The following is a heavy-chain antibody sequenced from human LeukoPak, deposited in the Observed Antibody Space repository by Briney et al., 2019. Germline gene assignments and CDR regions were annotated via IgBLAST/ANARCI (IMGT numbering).Heavy chain of an antibody. CDR2: ISSGSSTI. Sequence: GGSLRLSCAASGFTFSTYSMNWVRQAPGKGLEWVSYISSGSSTIYYADSVKGRFTISRDNSKNTLYLQMNSLRAEDTAVYYCAKGTIRYCSSTGCYIDYWGQGTLVTVSS. D-gene: IGHD2-2*01. V-gene: IGHV3-48*01. CDR3: AKGTIRYCSSTGCYIDY. CDR1: GFTFSTYS. J-gene: IGHJ4*02.